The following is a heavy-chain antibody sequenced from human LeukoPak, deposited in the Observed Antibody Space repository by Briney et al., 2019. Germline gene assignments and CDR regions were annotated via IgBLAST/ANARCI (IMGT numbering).Heavy chain of an antibody. Sequence: GGSLRLSCAASGFTFITYWMTWVCQAPGKGLEWVANIKQDGSEKYYVDSVKGRFTISRDNAKNSLYLQMNSLRAEDTAVYYCARSLFDSSGYLGYWGQGILVTVSS. J-gene: IGHJ4*02. CDR1: GFTFITYW. V-gene: IGHV3-7*01. CDR3: ARSLFDSSGYLGY. D-gene: IGHD3-22*01. CDR2: IKQDGSEK.